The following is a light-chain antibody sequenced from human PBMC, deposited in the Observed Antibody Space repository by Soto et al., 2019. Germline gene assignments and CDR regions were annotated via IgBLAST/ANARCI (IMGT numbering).Light chain of an antibody. CDR1: QDIRKY. Sequence: DIQMTQSPSSLSASVGDRVTITCQASQDIRKYLNWYQQKPGKAPKLLIYDASNLETGVPSRFSGSGSGKDYTFTISSLQTEGIATYYCQRYDNLPWTFGQGTKVEIK. CDR2: DAS. CDR3: QRYDNLPWT. J-gene: IGKJ1*01. V-gene: IGKV1-33*01.